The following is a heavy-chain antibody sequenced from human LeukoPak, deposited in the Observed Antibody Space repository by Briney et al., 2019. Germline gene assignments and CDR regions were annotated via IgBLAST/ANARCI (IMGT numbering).Heavy chain of an antibody. CDR3: ASTVGRGDYGDFPPFDY. V-gene: IGHV7-4-1*02. CDR2: INTNTGNP. J-gene: IGHJ4*02. CDR1: GYTFTSYG. D-gene: IGHD4-17*01. Sequence: ASVKVSCKASGYTFTSYGISWVRQAPGQGLEWMGWINTNTGNPTYAQGFTGRFVFSLDTSVSTAYLQISSLKAEDTAVYYCASTVGRGDYGDFPPFDYWGQGTLVTVSS.